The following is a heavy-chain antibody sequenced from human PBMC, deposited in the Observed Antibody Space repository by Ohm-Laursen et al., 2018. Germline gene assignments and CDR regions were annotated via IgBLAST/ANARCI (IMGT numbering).Heavy chain of an antibody. V-gene: IGHV1-2*02. Sequence: GASVKVSCKASGYTFTGYYMHWVRQAPGQGLEWMGWINPNSGGTNYAQKFQGRVTMTRDTSISTAYMELSRLRSDDTAVYYCAADPGYDFWSGYQFDYWGQGTLVTVSS. CDR2: INPNSGGT. J-gene: IGHJ4*02. CDR1: GYTFTGYY. D-gene: IGHD3-3*01. CDR3: AADPGYDFWSGYQFDY.